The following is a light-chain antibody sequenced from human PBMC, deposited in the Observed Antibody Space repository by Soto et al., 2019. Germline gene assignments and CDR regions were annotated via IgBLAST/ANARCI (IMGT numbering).Light chain of an antibody. CDR2: GAS. J-gene: IGKJ2*01. V-gene: IGKV3-20*01. CDR3: QQYGSSLLYT. CDR1: QSVSSSY. Sequence: EIVLTQSPGTLYLSPGERATLSCRASQSVSSSYFAWYQQKPGQAPRLLIYGASSSATGIPDRFSGSGSGTDFTLTISRLEPEDFAVYYCQQYGSSLLYTFGQGTKLEIK.